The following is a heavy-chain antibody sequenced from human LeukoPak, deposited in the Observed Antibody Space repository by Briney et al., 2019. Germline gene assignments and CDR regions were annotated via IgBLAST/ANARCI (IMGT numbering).Heavy chain of an antibody. CDR1: GFTVSSKY. V-gene: IGHV3-66*01. Sequence: PGGSPRLSCAASGFTVSSKYISWVRQAPGKGLEWVSVIYDGGSADYADSVKGRFTISRDNSKSKVYLQMNSLRVEDTAVYYCAREASYSGSWWYFDHWGQGTLVTVSS. D-gene: IGHD6-13*01. CDR2: IYDGGSA. J-gene: IGHJ4*02. CDR3: AREASYSGSWWYFDH.